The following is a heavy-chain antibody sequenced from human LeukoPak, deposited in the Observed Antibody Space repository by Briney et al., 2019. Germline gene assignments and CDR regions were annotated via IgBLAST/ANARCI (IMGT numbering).Heavy chain of an antibody. V-gene: IGHV3-21*01. D-gene: IGHD1-26*01. CDR3: ARATVSGSYVPHLYYYYYYMDV. J-gene: IGHJ6*03. CDR2: ISGSSSHI. CDR1: GFAFSSYS. Sequence: PGGFLRLSCAASGFAFSSYSMNWVRPAPGKGLESVSSISGSSSHIYYADSVKGRFTISRDNAKNSLYLQMNSLRAEDTAVYYCARATVSGSYVPHLYYYYYYMDVWGKGTTVTISS.